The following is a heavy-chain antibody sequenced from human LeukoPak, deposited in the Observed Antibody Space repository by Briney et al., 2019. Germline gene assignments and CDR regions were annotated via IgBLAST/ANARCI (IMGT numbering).Heavy chain of an antibody. V-gene: IGHV1-2*02. CDR2: TNPNSGGT. J-gene: IGHJ4*02. Sequence: GASVKVSCKASGYTLTGYYMHWVRQAPGQGLEWMGWTNPNSGGTSYAQKFQGRVTMTRDTSISTAYMELTRLRFDDTAVYYCARAYDNNDYFDYWGQGTLVTVSS. CDR1: GYTLTGYY. D-gene: IGHD3-22*01. CDR3: ARAYDNNDYFDY.